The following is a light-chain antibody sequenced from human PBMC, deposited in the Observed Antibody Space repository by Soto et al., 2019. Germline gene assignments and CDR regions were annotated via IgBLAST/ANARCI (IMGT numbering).Light chain of an antibody. V-gene: IGKV1-39*01. J-gene: IGKJ3*01. CDR3: QQSYSTLT. CDR2: AAS. CDR1: QSISSY. Sequence: DIQMTQSPSSLSASVGDRVTITCRASQSISSYLNWYQQKPGKAPKLLIYAASSLQSGVPSRFSGSGSGTDFTLTIRSLQPEDVATYYCQQSYSTLTFGPGTKVDLK.